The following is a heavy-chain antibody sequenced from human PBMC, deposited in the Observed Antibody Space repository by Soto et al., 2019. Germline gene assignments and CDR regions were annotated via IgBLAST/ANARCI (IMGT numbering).Heavy chain of an antibody. CDR3: ARRYGGNLDY. V-gene: IGHV4-59*08. J-gene: IGHJ4*02. CDR2: IYYSGST. D-gene: IGHD1-26*01. Sequence: SETLSLTCTVSGRSISSYYWSWIRQPPGKGLEWIGYIYYSGSTSYNPSLKSRVTISVDTSKNQFSLKLSSVTAADTAVYYCARRYGGNLDYWGQGTLVT. CDR1: GRSISSYY.